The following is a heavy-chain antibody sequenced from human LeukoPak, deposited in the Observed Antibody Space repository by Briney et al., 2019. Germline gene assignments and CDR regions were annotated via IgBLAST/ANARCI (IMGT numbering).Heavy chain of an antibody. V-gene: IGHV3-74*01. CDR3: ARGGVQPVDY. D-gene: IGHD3-10*01. Sequence: GGSLRLSCAASGFTFNSFWMHWVRQAPGKGLVWVSDMNEYATTRRYPDSVKGRFTISRDNAKNTLYLQMNNLRAEDTAMYFCARGGVQPVDYWGQGTLVIVSS. J-gene: IGHJ4*02. CDR1: GFTFNSFW. CDR2: MNEYATTR.